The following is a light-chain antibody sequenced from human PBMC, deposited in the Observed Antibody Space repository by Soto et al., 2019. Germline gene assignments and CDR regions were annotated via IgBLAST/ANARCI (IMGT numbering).Light chain of an antibody. V-gene: IGLV1-44*01. CDR3: AAWDDSLNAYV. CDR2: SNS. CDR1: SSNIGSNI. J-gene: IGLJ1*01. Sequence: QSVLTQPPSASGTPGQRVTISCSGSSSNIGSNIVNWYQQLPGTAPKLLIYSNSQRPSGVPDRFSASKSGSSASLAISGLQSEDEADYYCAAWDDSLNAYVFGTGTK.